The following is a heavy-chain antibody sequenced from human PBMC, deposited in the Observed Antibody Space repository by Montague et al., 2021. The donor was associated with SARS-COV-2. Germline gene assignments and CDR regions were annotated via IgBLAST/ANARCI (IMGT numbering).Heavy chain of an antibody. V-gene: IGHV3-30*04. CDR1: GGSFSAA. CDR3: ARVLGGYYGMDV. D-gene: IGHD2/OR15-2a*01. J-gene: IGHJ6*02. CDR2: ITYEGRNK. Sequence: LSLTCAVSGGSFSAAYWRWIRQHPGKGLEWVAVITYEGRNKYYAASVKGRFTIARDNSKNTLYLKMKSLRAEDTVVYYCARVLGGYYGMDVWGQGTTVTVSS.